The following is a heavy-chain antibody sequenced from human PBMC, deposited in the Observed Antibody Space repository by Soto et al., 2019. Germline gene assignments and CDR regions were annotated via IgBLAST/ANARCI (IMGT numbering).Heavy chain of an antibody. CDR1: GGSISSGYYY. V-gene: IGHV4-30-4*01. Sequence: SETLSLTCSVSGGSISSGYYYWSWIRQPPGKGLEWIGNIYYSGNTYYNPSLKSRLIISIDPSKNQFSLTVGSVTAADTAVYYCATSSLYGMDLWGQGTTVTVSS. J-gene: IGHJ6*02. CDR3: ATSSLYGMDL. CDR2: IYYSGNT.